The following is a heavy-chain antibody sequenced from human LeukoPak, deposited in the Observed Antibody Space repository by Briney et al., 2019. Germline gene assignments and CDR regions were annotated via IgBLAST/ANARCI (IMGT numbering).Heavy chain of an antibody. Sequence: GESLKISCKGSGYSFTSYWIGWVRQTPGKGLEWMGIIYPGDSDTRYSPSFQGQVTISADKSISTAYLQWSSLKASDTAMYYCARPHPDYYGSGSYYPPFFDYWGQGTLVTVSS. CDR1: GYSFTSYW. CDR3: ARPHPDYYGSGSYYPPFFDY. J-gene: IGHJ4*02. CDR2: IYPGDSDT. D-gene: IGHD3-10*01. V-gene: IGHV5-51*01.